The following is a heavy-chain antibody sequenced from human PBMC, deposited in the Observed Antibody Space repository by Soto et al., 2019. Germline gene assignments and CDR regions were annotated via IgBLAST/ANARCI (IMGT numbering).Heavy chain of an antibody. CDR2: VSANGQGI. V-gene: IGHV3-23*01. D-gene: IGHD3-10*01. CDR1: GFTFSSSA. CDR3: AKDRHYPRDYFHY. J-gene: IGHJ4*02. Sequence: EVQLLESGGGLVQPGGSLRLSCAASGFTFSSSAISWVRQAPGKGLEWVSDVSANGQGIYYADSVRGRFTISRDNSKNTVFLHMDSLSAEDSAVYYCAKDRHYPRDYFHYWGQGTLVTVSS.